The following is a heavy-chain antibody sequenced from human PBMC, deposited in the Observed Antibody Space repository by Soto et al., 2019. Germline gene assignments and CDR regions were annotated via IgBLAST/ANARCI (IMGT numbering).Heavy chain of an antibody. V-gene: IGHV4-59*01. CDR3: ARDQYSNGWRVDY. J-gene: IGHJ4*02. CDR2: IYSSGST. D-gene: IGHD6-19*01. Sequence: QVHLQESGPGLVKPSETLSLTCTVSGASISGYSWTWIRQPPGRGLECIAYIYSSGSTNYNPSLKSRVTISVDTSKNQFSLKLSSVTAADTAVYYCARDQYSNGWRVDYWGQGTLVTVSS. CDR1: GASISGYS.